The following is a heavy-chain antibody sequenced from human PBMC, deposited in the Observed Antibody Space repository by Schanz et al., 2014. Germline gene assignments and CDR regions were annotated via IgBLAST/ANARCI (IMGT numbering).Heavy chain of an antibody. CDR3: GRGPDWDLHY. CDR2: IGYLGDT. V-gene: IGHV3-13*01. Sequence: EVQLVESGGGLVQPGGSLRLSCAASGFTLSNSDMHWVRQGTGKGLEWVSTIGYLGDTYYPDSVKGRFTVSRDSGQNSLYLHMNSLRAGDAGVCYCGRGPDWDLHYWGQGALVTVSS. D-gene: IGHD3-9*01. CDR1: GFTLSNSD. J-gene: IGHJ4*02.